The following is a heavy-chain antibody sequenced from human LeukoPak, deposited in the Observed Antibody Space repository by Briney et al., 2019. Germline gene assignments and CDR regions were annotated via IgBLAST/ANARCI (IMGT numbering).Heavy chain of an antibody. CDR3: ARAGEMRYTDV. V-gene: IGHV3-53*01. J-gene: IGHJ6*03. Sequence: GGSLRLSCAASGFTVSDYYMNWVRQAPGKGLEWGSVIYRGGVTYSADSARGRVTISRDNAKNSLFLPMNSLRDDDTATYYCARAGEMRYTDVWGKGTAVAVS. CDR2: IYRGGVT. CDR1: GFTVSDYY. D-gene: IGHD5-24*01.